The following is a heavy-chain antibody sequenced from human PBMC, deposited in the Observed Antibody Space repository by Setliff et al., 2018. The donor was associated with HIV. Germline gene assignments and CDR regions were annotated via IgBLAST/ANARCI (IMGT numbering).Heavy chain of an antibody. CDR2: IYHSGTT. CDR1: GGSISSSNW. J-gene: IGHJ4*02. V-gene: IGHV4-4*02. CDR3: ARDPYCPNTCYEDFTFDS. D-gene: IGHD2-8*01. Sequence: PSETLSLTCAVSGGSISSSNWWSWVRQPPEKGLEWIGEIYHSGTTNYNPSLNSRVTISVDKSKNQFSLNLSSVTAADTAVYYCARDPYCPNTCYEDFTFDSWGQGTLVTVSS.